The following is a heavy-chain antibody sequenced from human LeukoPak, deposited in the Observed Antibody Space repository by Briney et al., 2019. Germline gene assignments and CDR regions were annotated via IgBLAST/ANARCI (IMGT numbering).Heavy chain of an antibody. D-gene: IGHD3-22*01. CDR3: ASLPTVYSRGYLAL. V-gene: IGHV4-39*07. J-gene: IGHJ4*02. Sequence: SETLSLACTVSGGSISSSNYYWGRIRQPPGKGLEWIGSIYYSGSTYYNPSLKSRVTISVDTSKNQFSLKLSSVTAADTAVYYCASLPTVYSRGYLALWGQGTLVTVSS. CDR1: GGSISSSNYY. CDR2: IYYSGST.